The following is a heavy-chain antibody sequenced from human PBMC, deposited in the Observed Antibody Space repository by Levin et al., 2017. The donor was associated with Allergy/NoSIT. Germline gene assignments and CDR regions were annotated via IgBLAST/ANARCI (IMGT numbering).Heavy chain of an antibody. CDR2: IYSGGST. D-gene: IGHD6-13*01. Sequence: GGSLRLSCAASGFTVSSNYMSWVRQAPGKGLEWVSVIYSGGSTYYADSVKGRFTISRDNSKNTLYLQMNSLRAEDTAVYYCARCSSSWYGYFDYWGQGTLVTVSS. CDR3: ARCSSSWYGYFDY. V-gene: IGHV3-66*01. J-gene: IGHJ4*02. CDR1: GFTVSSNY.